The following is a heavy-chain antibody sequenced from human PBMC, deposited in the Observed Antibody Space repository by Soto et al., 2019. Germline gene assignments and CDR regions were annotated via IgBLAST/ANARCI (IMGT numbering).Heavy chain of an antibody. V-gene: IGHV4-39*01. CDR1: GGSISSSDYY. CDR2: IFYSETIFYSGST. D-gene: IGHD3-16*01. J-gene: IGHJ4*02. CDR3: ARHVTYQPLRLGELAV. Sequence: SETLSLTCTVSGGSISSSDYYWGWIRQPPGKGLEWIGTIFYSETIFYSGSTFYNPSLKSRITISIDTSKNQFSLKLSSVTAADTAVYYCARHVTYQPLRLGELAVWGQGTLVTVSS.